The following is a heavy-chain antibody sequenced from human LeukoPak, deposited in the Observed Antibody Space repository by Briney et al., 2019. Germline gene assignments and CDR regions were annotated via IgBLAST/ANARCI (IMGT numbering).Heavy chain of an antibody. V-gene: IGHV4-39*01. D-gene: IGHD1-14*01. CDR3: ASYKTTDDTFDI. J-gene: IGHJ3*02. CDR2: IYYGGST. Sequence: SETLSLTCTVSGGSSSSSSYYWGWSRQPPGEVREWIGSIYYGGSTYYTPYLKSRVSISVDASKKQFSLKLSSVTAADTAVYYCASYKTTDDTFDIWGQGTMVTVSS. CDR1: GGSSSSSSYY.